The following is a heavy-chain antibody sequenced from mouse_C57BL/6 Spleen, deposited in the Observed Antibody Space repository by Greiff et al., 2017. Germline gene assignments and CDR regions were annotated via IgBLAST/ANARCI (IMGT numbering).Heavy chain of an antibody. V-gene: IGHV2-6*02. D-gene: IGHD2-5*01. CDR2: IWSDGST. Sequence: VQGVESGPGLVAPSQSLSITCTVSGFSLTSYGVHWVRQPPGKGLEWLVVIWSDGSTTYNSALKSRLSISKDNSKSQVFLKMNSLQTDDTAMYYCARNSNYEGYYAMDYWGQGTSVTVSS. CDR1: GFSLTSYG. J-gene: IGHJ4*01. CDR3: ARNSNYEGYYAMDY.